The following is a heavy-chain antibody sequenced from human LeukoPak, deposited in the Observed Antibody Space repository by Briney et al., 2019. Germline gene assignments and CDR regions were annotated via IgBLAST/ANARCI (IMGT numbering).Heavy chain of an antibody. CDR1: GGTFSSYA. CDR3: AKRDNVYYYYGMDV. CDR2: IIPIFGTA. V-gene: IGHV1-69*06. J-gene: IGHJ6*04. D-gene: IGHD1-14*01. Sequence: SVKVSCKASGGTFSSYAISWVRQAPGQGLEWMGGIIPIFGTANYAQKFQGRVTITADKSTSTAYMELSSLRSEDTAVYYCAKRDNVYYYYGMDVWGKGTTVAVSS.